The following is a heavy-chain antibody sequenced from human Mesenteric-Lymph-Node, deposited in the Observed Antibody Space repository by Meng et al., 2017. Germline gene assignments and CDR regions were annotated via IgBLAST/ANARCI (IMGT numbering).Heavy chain of an antibody. CDR3: ARLEWPEAFDV. D-gene: IGHD3-3*01. V-gene: IGHV3-33*08. J-gene: IGHJ3*01. CDR2: IYSDGGNK. Sequence: GGSLRLSCAASGFTFSSYWMSWVRQAPGKGLEWVAVIYSDGGNKYYADSVKGRFTISRDNSKNMLYLQLNSLRAEDTAVYYCARLEWPEAFDVWGQGTMVTVSS. CDR1: GFTFSSYW.